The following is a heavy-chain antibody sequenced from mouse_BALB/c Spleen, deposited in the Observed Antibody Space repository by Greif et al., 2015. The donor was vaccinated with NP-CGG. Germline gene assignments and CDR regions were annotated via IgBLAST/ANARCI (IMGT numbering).Heavy chain of an antibody. CDR1: GDSITSGC. Sequence: EVQLQQSGPSLVKPSQTLSLTCSVTGDSITSGCWNWIRKFPGNKLEYMGYISYSGSTYYNPSLKSRISITRDTSKNXYYLQLNSVTTEDTATYYCTRYYYVSSYYFDYWGQGTTLTVSS. CDR2: ISYSGST. V-gene: IGHV3-8*02. D-gene: IGHD1-1*01. J-gene: IGHJ2*01. CDR3: TRYYYVSSYYFDY.